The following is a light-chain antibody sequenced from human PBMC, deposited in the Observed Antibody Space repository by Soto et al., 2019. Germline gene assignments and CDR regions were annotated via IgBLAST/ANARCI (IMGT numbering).Light chain of an antibody. V-gene: IGLV3-21*04. Sequence: SYELTQPPSVSVAPGKAARITCGGNNIGSKSVHWYQQKPGQAPLLVIYYDRDRPSGIPERFSGANPGNTATLAISRVAAGDGADYYCQLWDGGSGHRVFGGGTKLTVL. J-gene: IGLJ2*01. CDR1: NIGSKS. CDR2: YDR. CDR3: QLWDGGSGHRV.